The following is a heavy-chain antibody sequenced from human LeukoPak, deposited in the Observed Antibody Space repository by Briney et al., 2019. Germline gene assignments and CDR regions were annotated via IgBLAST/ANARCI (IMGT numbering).Heavy chain of an antibody. D-gene: IGHD2-2*03. Sequence: GGSLRLSCAASRFTFSIYDMQWGRQALGKGLERVCGLNRSGRTLYTGSGKCRFTISRDNSKNTLYLQMYSLRAEDTAVYYCAKGGYFAFETWGQGTMVAVSS. V-gene: IGHV3-23*01. CDR3: AKGGYFAFET. J-gene: IGHJ3*02. CDR1: RFTFSIYD. CDR2: LNRSGRT.